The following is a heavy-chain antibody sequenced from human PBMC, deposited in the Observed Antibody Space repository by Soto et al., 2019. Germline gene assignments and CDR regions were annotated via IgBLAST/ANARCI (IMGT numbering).Heavy chain of an antibody. V-gene: IGHV4-31*03. J-gene: IGHJ4*02. CDR2: IYYAGDT. CDR1: GGSISIGDYY. CDR3: ARGNISDNSGYLYYFDY. D-gene: IGHD3-22*01. Sequence: QVQLQESGPGLVKPSQTLSLTCSVSGGSISIGDYYWTWIRQHPGKGLEWIGYIYYAGDTLYNPSLKSRVTISVDTSKHQFSLRLTSLTAADTALYFCARGNISDNSGYLYYFDYWGQGTLVTVSS.